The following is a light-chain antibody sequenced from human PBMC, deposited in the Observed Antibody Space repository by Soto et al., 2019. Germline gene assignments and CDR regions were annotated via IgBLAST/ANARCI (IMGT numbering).Light chain of an antibody. CDR3: VLYMGSGVWV. V-gene: IGLV8-61*01. CDR1: SGSVSTSYY. Sequence: QAVVTQEPSLSVSPGRTVTLTCGLSSGSVSTSYYPSWYQQTPGQAPRTLIYTTNTRSSGVPDRFSGSILGNKAALTTTGAQADYESDYYCVLYMGSGVWVFGGGTKLTV. CDR2: TTN. J-gene: IGLJ3*02.